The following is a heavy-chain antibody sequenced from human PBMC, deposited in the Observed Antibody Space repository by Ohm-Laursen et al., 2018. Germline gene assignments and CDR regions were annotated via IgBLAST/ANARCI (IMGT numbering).Heavy chain of an antibody. Sequence: SDTLSLTCTVSGGSISSYYWSWIRQPPGKGLEWIGEINHSGSTNYNPSLKSRVTISVDTSKNQFSLKLSSVTAADTAVYYCARYGGILTNTTMFDYWGQGTLVTVSS. CDR1: GGSISSYY. CDR2: INHSGST. V-gene: IGHV4-34*01. J-gene: IGHJ4*02. D-gene: IGHD3-9*01. CDR3: ARYGGILTNTTMFDY.